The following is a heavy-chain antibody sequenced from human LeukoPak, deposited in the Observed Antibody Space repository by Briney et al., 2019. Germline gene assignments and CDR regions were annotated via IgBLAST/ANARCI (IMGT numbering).Heavy chain of an antibody. J-gene: IGHJ4*02. CDR3: ARVWHGSGSYYPKPPDY. CDR2: INHSGST. Sequence: SETLSLTCAVYGGSFSGYYWSWIRQPPGKGLEWIGEINHSGSTNYNPSLKSRGTISVDTSKNQFSLKLSSVTAADTAVYYCARVWHGSGSYYPKPPDYWGQGTLVTVSS. CDR1: GGSFSGYY. V-gene: IGHV4-34*01. D-gene: IGHD3-10*01.